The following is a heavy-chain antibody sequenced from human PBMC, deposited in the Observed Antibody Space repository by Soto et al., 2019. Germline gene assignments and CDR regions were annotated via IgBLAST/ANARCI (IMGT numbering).Heavy chain of an antibody. D-gene: IGHD6-19*01. Sequence: PGGSLRLSCAASGFTFSNAWMNWVRQAPGEGLEWVGRIKSKTDGGTTDYAAPVKGRFTISRDDSKNTLYLQMNSLKTEDTAVYYCTTDPPASIAVAGTEGAGVDYSGQGTLVTVSS. CDR3: TTDPPASIAVAGTEGAGVDY. J-gene: IGHJ4*02. V-gene: IGHV3-15*07. CDR2: IKSKTDGGTT. CDR1: GFTFSNAW.